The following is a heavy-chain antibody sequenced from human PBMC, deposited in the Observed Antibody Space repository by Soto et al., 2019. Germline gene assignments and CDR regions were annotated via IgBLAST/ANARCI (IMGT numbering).Heavy chain of an antibody. J-gene: IGHJ6*02. CDR3: ARDRGGGSIFGGHYGMDV. D-gene: IGHD3-3*01. V-gene: IGHV3-11*06. CDR1: GFIFRDFY. CDR2: ISSSSSST. Sequence: QVQLLESGGGLVKPGGSLRLSCAASGFIFRDFYMSWIRQVPGKGLEWLSEISSSSSSTDYADSVKGRFTISRDNAKNSLYLQMSSLRADDTAVYYCARDRGGGSIFGGHYGMDVWGQGTPVTVSS.